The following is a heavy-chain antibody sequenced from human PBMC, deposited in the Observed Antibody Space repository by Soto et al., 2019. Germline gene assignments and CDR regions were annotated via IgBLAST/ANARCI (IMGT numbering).Heavy chain of an antibody. D-gene: IGHD5-18*01. CDR1: GGSFSGYY. J-gene: IGHJ4*02. CDR2: INHSGST. CDR3: ARITSYGSFDY. Sequence: SETLSLTCAVYGGSFSGYYWSWIRQPPGKGLEWIGEINHSGSTNYNPSLKSRVTISVDTSKNQFSLKLSSVTAADTAVYYCARITSYGSFDYWGQGTLVTVSS. V-gene: IGHV4-34*01.